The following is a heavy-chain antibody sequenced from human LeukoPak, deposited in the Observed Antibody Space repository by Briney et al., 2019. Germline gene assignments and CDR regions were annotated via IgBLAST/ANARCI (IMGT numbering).Heavy chain of an antibody. J-gene: IGHJ4*02. Sequence: GGSLRLSCAASGFTFSSYAMSWVRQAPGKGLEWVSTISGSGGSTYYADSVKGRFTISRDNSKNTLYLQMNSLRAEDTAVYYCVAQPTADSSGYYYFDYWGQGTLVTVSS. CDR1: GFTFSSYA. CDR2: ISGSGGST. D-gene: IGHD3-22*01. CDR3: VAQPTADSSGYYYFDY. V-gene: IGHV3-23*01.